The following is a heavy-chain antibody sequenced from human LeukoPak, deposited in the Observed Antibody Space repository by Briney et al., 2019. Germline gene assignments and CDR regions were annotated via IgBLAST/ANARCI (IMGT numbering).Heavy chain of an antibody. CDR2: IHYSGNT. D-gene: IGHD1-26*01. CDR3: ARHMAGVGALDT. J-gene: IGHJ4*02. V-gene: IGHV4-59*08. Sequence: PSETLSLTCTVSGGSISGYYWSWIRQPPGKGLEWIGFIHYSGNTYYNASLKSRVTISLDTSRNQFSLRLSSVTAADTAVYYCARHMAGVGALDTWGRGILVTVSS. CDR1: GGSISGYY.